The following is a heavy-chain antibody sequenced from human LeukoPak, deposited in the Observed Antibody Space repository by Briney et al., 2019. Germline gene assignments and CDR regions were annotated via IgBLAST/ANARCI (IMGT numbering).Heavy chain of an antibody. D-gene: IGHD3-16*01. Sequence: SETLSLTCTVSGDSIWKNDYFCGWIRQPPGKGLEWIGSIYYSGTAYYNPSLKSRVTISVDTSKNRFSLRLTSVTAADTAVYHCDRQRGRTYLGVYCFDGWGQGTLVTVSS. V-gene: IGHV4-39*01. CDR2: IYYSGTA. CDR3: DRQRGRTYLGVYCFDG. J-gene: IGHJ4*02. CDR1: GDSIWKNDYF.